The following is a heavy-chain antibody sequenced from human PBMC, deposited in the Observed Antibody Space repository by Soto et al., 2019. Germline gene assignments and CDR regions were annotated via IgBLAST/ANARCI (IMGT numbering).Heavy chain of an antibody. CDR3: ARWGLGVPIVVVPAHNYDYYGMDV. Sequence: EVQLVESGGGLVQPGGSLRLSCAASGFTFSSYEMNWVRQAPWEGLEWVSYISSSGSTIYYADSVKGRFTISRENAKNSQYLQMNSLRAEDTAVYYCARWGLGVPIVVVPAHNYDYYGMDVCGQGTTVTVCS. D-gene: IGHD2-2*01. V-gene: IGHV3-48*03. CDR1: GFTFSSYE. CDR2: ISSSGSTI. J-gene: IGHJ6*02.